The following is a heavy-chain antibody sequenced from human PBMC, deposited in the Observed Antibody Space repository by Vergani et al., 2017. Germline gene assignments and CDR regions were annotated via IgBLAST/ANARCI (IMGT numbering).Heavy chain of an antibody. D-gene: IGHD1-26*01. J-gene: IGHJ2*01. V-gene: IGHV3-30-3*01. CDR3: ASELRAGGRDY. CDR1: GFTFSSYA. CDR2: ISYDGSNK. Sequence: QVQLVESGGGVVQPGRSLRLSCAASGFTFSSYAMHWVRQAPGKGLEWVAVISYDGSNKYYADSVKGRFTISRDNSKNTLYLQMNSLRAEDTAVYYCASELRAGGRDYWGRGTLITVSS.